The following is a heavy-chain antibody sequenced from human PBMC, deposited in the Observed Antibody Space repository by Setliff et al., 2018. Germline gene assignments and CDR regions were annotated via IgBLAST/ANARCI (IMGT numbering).Heavy chain of an antibody. CDR3: PKEHVVISYVSNTHQHYGMDS. D-gene: IGHD3-10*01. CDR2: INHRGST. CDR1: GASFSDYY. Sequence: NPSETLSLTCAVYGASFSDYYWSWIRQPPGKGQEWIEEINHRGSTNYSPSLRSRVTMSVDTSKKQLSLTLKSVTAADTAVYYCPKEHVVISYVSNTHQHYGMDSWGQGTTVTVSS. J-gene: IGHJ6*02. V-gene: IGHV4-34*01.